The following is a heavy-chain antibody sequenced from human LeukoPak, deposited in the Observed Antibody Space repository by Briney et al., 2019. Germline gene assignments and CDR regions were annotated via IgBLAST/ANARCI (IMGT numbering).Heavy chain of an antibody. V-gene: IGHV4-61*02. CDR2: IYTSGST. D-gene: IGHD3-3*01. J-gene: IGHJ5*02. CDR1: GGSISSGSYY. Sequence: SETLSLTCAVSGGSISSGSYYWSWIRQPAGKGLEWIGRIYTSGSTNYNPSLKSRVTISVDTSKNQFSLKLSSVTAADTAVYYCARDSQNPNYDFWSPGWFDPWGQGTLVTVSS. CDR3: ARDSQNPNYDFWSPGWFDP.